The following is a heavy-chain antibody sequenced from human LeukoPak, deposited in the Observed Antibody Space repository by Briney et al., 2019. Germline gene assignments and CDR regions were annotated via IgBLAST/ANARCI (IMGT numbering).Heavy chain of an antibody. J-gene: IGHJ4*02. CDR2: LTGSGDNT. V-gene: IGHV3-23*01. Sequence: TGGSLRLSCAASGFTFSSYGMSWVRQAPGKGLEWVSALTGSGDNTYYADSVKGQFTISRDNSKNTLYLQMNSLRTEDTAVYYCAKAHFGVGATHYFDSWGQGTLVTVPS. D-gene: IGHD1-26*01. CDR3: AKAHFGVGATHYFDS. CDR1: GFTFSSYG.